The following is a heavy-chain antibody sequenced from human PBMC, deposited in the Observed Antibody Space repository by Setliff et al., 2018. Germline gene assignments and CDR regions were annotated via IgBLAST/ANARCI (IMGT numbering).Heavy chain of an antibody. D-gene: IGHD1-26*01. Sequence: NPSETLSLTCTVSGGSISSHYWSWIRQPPGKGLEWIGYISYTGRTNFTPSFKSRVTMSVDTSKSQFSLKLSSVTAADTAVYYCARHLGPWDPVDFWGQGMLVTVSS. CDR1: GGSISSHY. V-gene: IGHV4-59*11. J-gene: IGHJ4*02. CDR2: ISYTGRT. CDR3: ARHLGPWDPVDF.